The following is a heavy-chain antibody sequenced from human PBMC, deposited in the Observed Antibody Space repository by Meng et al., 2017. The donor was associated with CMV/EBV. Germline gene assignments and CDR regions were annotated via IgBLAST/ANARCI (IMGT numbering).Heavy chain of an antibody. D-gene: IGHD5-18*01. Sequence: GESLKISCAASGFTVSSNYMSWVHQAPGKGLEWVSVIYSGGSTYYADSVKGRFTISRDNSKNTLYLQMNSLRAEDTAVYYCARDSGGYSYGYGDYWGQGTLVTVSS. J-gene: IGHJ4*02. V-gene: IGHV3-53*01. CDR1: GFTVSSNY. CDR2: IYSGGST. CDR3: ARDSGGYSYGYGDY.